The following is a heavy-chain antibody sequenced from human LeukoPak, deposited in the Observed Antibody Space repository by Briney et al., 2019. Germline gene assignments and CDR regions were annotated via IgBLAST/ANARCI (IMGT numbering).Heavy chain of an antibody. CDR2: INHSGST. Sequence: SETLSLTCAVYGGSFSGYYWSWIRQPPGKGLEWIGKINHSGSTNYNPSLKSRVTISVDTSKNQFSLKLSSVTAADTAVYYCARGLVVVAATGSGFDPWGQGTLVTVSS. CDR1: GGSFSGYY. V-gene: IGHV4-34*01. J-gene: IGHJ5*02. D-gene: IGHD2-15*01. CDR3: ARGLVVVAATGSGFDP.